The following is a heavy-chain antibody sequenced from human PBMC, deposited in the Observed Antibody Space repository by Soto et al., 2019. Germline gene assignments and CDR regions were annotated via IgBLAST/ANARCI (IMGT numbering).Heavy chain of an antibody. CDR1: GGTFSSYA. D-gene: IGHD2-2*02. V-gene: IGHV1-69*01. CDR2: IIPIFGTA. Sequence: QVQLVQSGAEVKKPGSSVKVSCTASGGTFSSYAISWVRQAPGQGLEWMGGIIPIFGTANYAQKFQGRVTITADESTSTAYMELSSLRSEDTAVYYCASRYCSSTSCYNDYYYYGMDVWGQGTTVTVSS. CDR3: ASRYCSSTSCYNDYYYYGMDV. J-gene: IGHJ6*02.